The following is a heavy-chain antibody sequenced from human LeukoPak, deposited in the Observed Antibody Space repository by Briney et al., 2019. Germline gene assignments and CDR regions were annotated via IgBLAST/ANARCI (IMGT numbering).Heavy chain of an antibody. V-gene: IGHV1-69*13. J-gene: IGHJ5*02. Sequence: SVKVSCKASGGTFSTYAISWVRQAPGQGLEWMGGIIPMFGTAYYAQKFQGRVTITADESTSTAYMELSSLRSDDTAVFYCARESGQVTGTNWFDPWGQGTLVTVSS. CDR2: IIPMFGTA. CDR1: GGTFSTYA. CDR3: ARESGQVTGTNWFDP. D-gene: IGHD1-20*01.